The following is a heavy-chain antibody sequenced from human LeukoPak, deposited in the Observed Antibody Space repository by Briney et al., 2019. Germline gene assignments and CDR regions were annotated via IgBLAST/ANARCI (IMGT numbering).Heavy chain of an antibody. J-gene: IGHJ3*02. CDR2: IYSGGST. Sequence: GGSLRLSCAASGFTVSGNYMNWVRQAPGKGLEWVSIIYSGGSTYYADSVKGRFTISRDSSKNTLNLQMNSLRAEDTAVYYCARDEAYAFDIWGQGTMVTVSS. CDR3: ARDEAYAFDI. V-gene: IGHV3-53*01. CDR1: GFTVSGNY.